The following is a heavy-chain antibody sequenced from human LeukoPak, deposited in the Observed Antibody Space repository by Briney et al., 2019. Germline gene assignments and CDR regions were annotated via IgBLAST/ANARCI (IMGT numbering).Heavy chain of an antibody. CDR3: ARSPFEGSGSPMDDAFDI. V-gene: IGHV4-31*03. D-gene: IGHD3-10*01. CDR2: IYYSGST. J-gene: IGHJ3*02. CDR1: GVSISSGGYY. Sequence: SETLSLTCTVSGVSISSGGYYWSWIRQHPGKGLEWIGYIYYSGSTYYNPSLKSRVTISVDTSKNHFSLKLSSVTAADTAVYYCARSPFEGSGSPMDDAFDIWGQGTMVTVSS.